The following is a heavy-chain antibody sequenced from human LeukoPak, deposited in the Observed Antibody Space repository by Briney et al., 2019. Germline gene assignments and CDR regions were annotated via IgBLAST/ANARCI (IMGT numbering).Heavy chain of an antibody. CDR1: GFTFSSYA. Sequence: PGGSLRLSCVASGFTFSSYAVSWVRQAPGKGLEWVSGISGSGSPTHYADSVKGRFAISRDNSKNTVYLQMNSLRAEDTAVYYCAKENGDLYEYCGFTSCPDNWFDPWGQGTLVTVSS. V-gene: IGHV3-23*01. J-gene: IGHJ5*02. D-gene: IGHD2-2*01. CDR2: ISGSGSPT. CDR3: AKENGDLYEYCGFTSCPDNWFDP.